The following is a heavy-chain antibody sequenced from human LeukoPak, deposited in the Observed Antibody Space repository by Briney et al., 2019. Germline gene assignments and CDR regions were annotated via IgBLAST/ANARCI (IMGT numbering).Heavy chain of an antibody. CDR2: IKQDGSEK. CDR1: GFTFSSYW. V-gene: IGHV3-7*01. J-gene: IGHJ6*03. CDR3: AGGPRGYQYYYYYYMDV. D-gene: IGHD3-3*01. Sequence: GGSLRLSCAASGFTFSSYWMSWVRQAPGKGLEWVANIKQDGSEKYYVYSVKGRFTISSDNAKNSLYLQMNSLRAEDTAVYYCAGGPRGYQYYYYYYMDVWGKGTTVTVSS.